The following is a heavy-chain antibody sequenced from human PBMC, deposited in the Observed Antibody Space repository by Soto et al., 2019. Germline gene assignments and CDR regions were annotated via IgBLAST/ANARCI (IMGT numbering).Heavy chain of an antibody. CDR1: GFTFSSYG. CDR2: ISYDGSNK. Sequence: PGGSLRLSCAASGFTFSSYGMHWVRQAPGKGLEWVAVISYDGSNKYYADSVKGRFTISRDNSKNTLYLQMNSLRAEDTAVYYCAKGLLHYYDSSGYHDDYWGQGTLVTVSS. J-gene: IGHJ4*02. D-gene: IGHD3-22*01. CDR3: AKGLLHYYDSSGYHDDY. V-gene: IGHV3-30*18.